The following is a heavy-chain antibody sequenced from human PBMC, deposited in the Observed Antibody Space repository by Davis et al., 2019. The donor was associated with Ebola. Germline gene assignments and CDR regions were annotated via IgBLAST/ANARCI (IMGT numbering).Heavy chain of an antibody. D-gene: IGHD3-22*01. V-gene: IGHV1-69*13. CDR1: GGTFSSYA. CDR2: IIPIFGTA. J-gene: IGHJ4*02. Sequence: SVKVSCKASGGTFSSYAISWVRQAPGQGLEWMGGIIPIFGTANYAQKFQGRVTITADESTSTAYMELSSLRSEDTAVYYCARESSPSSGYYQYYFDYWGQGTLVTVSS. CDR3: ARESSPSSGYYQYYFDY.